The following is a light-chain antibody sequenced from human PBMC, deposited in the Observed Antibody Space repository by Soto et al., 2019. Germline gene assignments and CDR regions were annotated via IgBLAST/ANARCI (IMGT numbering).Light chain of an antibody. CDR2: DAS. V-gene: IGKV1-5*01. J-gene: IGKJ2*01. CDR3: QQYNSFPYT. CDR1: QSISSW. Sequence: DIQMTQSISTLSASVGDRVTITCRASQSISSWLAWYQQKPGKAPKLLIYDASNLESGVPSRFSGSGSGTEVTLTISSLQPDDFASYYCQQYNSFPYTFGQGTKLEIK.